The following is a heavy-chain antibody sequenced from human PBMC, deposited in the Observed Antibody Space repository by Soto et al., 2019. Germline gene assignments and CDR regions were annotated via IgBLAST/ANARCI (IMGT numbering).Heavy chain of an antibody. Sequence: GGSLRLSCAASGFTFSSYAMSWVRQAPGKGLEWVSAISGSGGSTYYADSVKGRFTISRDNSKNTLYLQMNSLRAEDTAVYYCASHQRPPTVTTFDFGDYWGQGTLVTVSS. V-gene: IGHV3-23*01. CDR3: ASHQRPPTVTTFDFGDY. D-gene: IGHD4-17*01. CDR1: GFTFSSYA. J-gene: IGHJ4*02. CDR2: ISGSGGST.